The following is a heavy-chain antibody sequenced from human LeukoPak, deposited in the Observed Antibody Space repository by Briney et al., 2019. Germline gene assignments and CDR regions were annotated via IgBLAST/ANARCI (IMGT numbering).Heavy chain of an antibody. CDR1: EFTFSSYT. CDR3: ARDPQVVPRLTREPLQNLDYYDSSGYYQGRAFDI. V-gene: IGHV3-21*04. D-gene: IGHD3-22*01. Sequence: GGSLRLSCAASEFTFSSYTMNWVRQAPWKGLEWVSSISSSGTYIYYADSVKGRFTISRDNAKNSLFVQMNSLRAEDTAVYYCARDPQVVPRLTREPLQNLDYYDSSGYYQGRAFDIWGQGTMVTVSS. J-gene: IGHJ3*02. CDR2: ISSSGTYI.